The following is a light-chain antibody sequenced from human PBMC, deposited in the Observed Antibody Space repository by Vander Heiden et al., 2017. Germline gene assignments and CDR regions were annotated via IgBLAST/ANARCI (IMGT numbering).Light chain of an antibody. CDR3: QQDGSSSWT. CDR1: QSVGSSY. CDR2: GAS. Sequence: EIVLTQSPGTLSLSPGERATLSCRASQSVGSSYLAWYQQKPGQAPRLLIYGASSRATGIPDRFSGSGSGTDFTLTISRLEPEDFAVYYCQQDGSSSWTFGQGTKVEIK. J-gene: IGKJ1*01. V-gene: IGKV3-20*01.